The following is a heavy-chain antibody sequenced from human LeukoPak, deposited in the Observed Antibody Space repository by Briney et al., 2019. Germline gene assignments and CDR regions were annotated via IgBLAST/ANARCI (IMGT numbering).Heavy chain of an antibody. D-gene: IGHD3-22*01. CDR2: INSDGSST. Sequence: GGSLRLSCAASGFTFSSYWMHWVRQAPGKGLVWVSRINSDGSSTSYADSVKGRFTISRDNAKNTLYLQMNSLRAEDTAVYYCARARYYYDRDWFDPWGQGTLVPVSS. CDR1: GFTFSSYW. J-gene: IGHJ5*02. CDR3: ARARYYYDRDWFDP. V-gene: IGHV3-74*01.